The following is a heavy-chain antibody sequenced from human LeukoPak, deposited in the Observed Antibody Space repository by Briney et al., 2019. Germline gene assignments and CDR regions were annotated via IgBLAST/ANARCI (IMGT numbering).Heavy chain of an antibody. V-gene: IGHV4-34*01. CDR1: GGSFSGYY. CDR2: INHSGST. CDR3: ARGTNRPRYYYYYYYMDV. D-gene: IGHD6-6*01. Sequence: PSETLSLTCAVYGGSFSGYYWSWIRQPPGKGLEWIGEINHSGSTNYNPPLKSRVTISVDTSKNQFSLKLSSVTAADTAVYYCARGTNRPRYYYYYYYMDVWGKGTTVTVSS. J-gene: IGHJ6*03.